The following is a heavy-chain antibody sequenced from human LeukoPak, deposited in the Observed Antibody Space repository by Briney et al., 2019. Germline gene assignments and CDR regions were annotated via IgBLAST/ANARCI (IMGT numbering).Heavy chain of an antibody. CDR2: INPNSGGT. D-gene: IGHD2-15*01. Sequence: RRASVKVSCKASGYTFTGYYMHWVRQAPGQGLEWMGWINPNSGGTNYAQKFQGRVTMTRDTSISTAYMELSRLRSDDTAVYYCAREGSGGSCYPHCWYFDYWGRGTLVTVSS. CDR1: GYTFTGYY. J-gene: IGHJ4*02. V-gene: IGHV1-2*02. CDR3: AREGSGGSCYPHCWYFDY.